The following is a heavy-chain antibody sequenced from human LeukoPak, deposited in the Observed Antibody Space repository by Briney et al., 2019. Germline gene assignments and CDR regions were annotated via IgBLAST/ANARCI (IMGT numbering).Heavy chain of an antibody. Sequence: PSETLSLTCAVSGYSISSGYYWGWIRQPPGKGLEWIGSIYHSGSTYYNLSLKSRVTISVDTSKNQFSLKLSSVTAADTAVYYCARRSSGSYYSDYFDYWGQGTLVTVSS. CDR2: IYHSGST. J-gene: IGHJ4*02. CDR3: ARRSSGSYYSDYFDY. D-gene: IGHD1-26*01. CDR1: GYSISSGYY. V-gene: IGHV4-38-2*01.